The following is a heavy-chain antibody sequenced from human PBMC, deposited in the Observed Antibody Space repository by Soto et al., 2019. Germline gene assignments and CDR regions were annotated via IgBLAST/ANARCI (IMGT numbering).Heavy chain of an antibody. CDR1: GGSISSYY. CDR3: ACKNWNYGGWFDP. V-gene: IGHV4-59*01. CDR2: IYYSGST. D-gene: IGHD1-7*01. Sequence: PSETLSLTCTVSGGSISSYYWSWIRQPPGKGLEWIGYIYYSGSTNYNPSLKSRVTISVDTSKNQFSLKLSSVTAADTAVYYCACKNWNYGGWFDPWGQGTLVTVSS. J-gene: IGHJ5*02.